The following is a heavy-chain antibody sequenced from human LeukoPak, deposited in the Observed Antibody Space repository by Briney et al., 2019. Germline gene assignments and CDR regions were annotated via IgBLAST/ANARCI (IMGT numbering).Heavy chain of an antibody. CDR2: IYYTGST. CDR1: GGSISSGGYY. CDR3: ARRVSHSSGLRPWYFDY. J-gene: IGHJ4*02. D-gene: IGHD6-19*01. Sequence: SETLSLTCTVSGGSISSGGYYWSWIRQPPGKGLEWIGYIYYTGSTNYNPSLKSRVTISIDTSKNQFSLKLSSVTAADTAVYYCARRVSHSSGLRPWYFDYWGQGTLVTVSS. V-gene: IGHV4-61*08.